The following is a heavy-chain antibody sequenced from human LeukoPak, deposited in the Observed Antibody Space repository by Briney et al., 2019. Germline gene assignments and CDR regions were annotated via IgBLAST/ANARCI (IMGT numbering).Heavy chain of an antibody. CDR3: ASQGGAAGTNYYYYMDV. Sequence: GASVKVSCKASGFSYDINWVRQAPGQGLEWMGWINPNSGGTNYAQKFQGRVTMTRDTSISTAYMELSRLRSDDTAVYYCASQGGAAGTNYYYYMDVWGKGTTVTVSS. CDR1: GFSYD. J-gene: IGHJ6*03. V-gene: IGHV1-2*02. D-gene: IGHD6-13*01. CDR2: INPNSGGT.